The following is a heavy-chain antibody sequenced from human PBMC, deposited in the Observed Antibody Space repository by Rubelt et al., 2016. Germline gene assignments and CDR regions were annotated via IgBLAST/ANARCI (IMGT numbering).Heavy chain of an antibody. D-gene: IGHD3-16*02. Sequence: QVQLVQSGAEVKTPGASVKVSCKASGYTFTSYGISWVRQAPGQGLAWMGWISAYHGNTNHAQKLQGRGTMTTDTSTGTAYMELRSLRSDDTAVYYCARNLIMITFGGVIVPPDYWGQGTLVTVSS. CDR3: ARNLIMITFGGVIVPPDY. J-gene: IGHJ4*02. V-gene: IGHV1-18*01. CDR1: GYTFTSYG. CDR2: ISAYHGNT.